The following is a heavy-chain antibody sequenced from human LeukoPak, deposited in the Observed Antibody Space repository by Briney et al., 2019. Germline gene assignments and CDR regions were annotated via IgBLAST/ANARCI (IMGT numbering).Heavy chain of an antibody. V-gene: IGHV4-61*01. CDR3: ARDSDYVWGSYRY. Sequence: SETLSLTCTVSGDSVSSGSYYWSWIRQPPGKGLEWIGYVYYTESTNYNPSLKSRVTISVDTSKNQFSLKLNSVTAADTAVYYCARDSDYVWGSYRYWGQGTLVTVSS. D-gene: IGHD3-16*02. CDR1: GDSVSSGSYY. J-gene: IGHJ4*02. CDR2: VYYTEST.